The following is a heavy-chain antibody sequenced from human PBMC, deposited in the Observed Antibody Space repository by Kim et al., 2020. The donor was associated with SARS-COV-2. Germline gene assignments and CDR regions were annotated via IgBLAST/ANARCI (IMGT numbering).Heavy chain of an antibody. CDR3: ARVQRRRSVTTLPAYFDY. J-gene: IGHJ4*02. CDR1: GGSISSGSYY. Sequence: SETLSLTCTVSGGSISSGSYYWSWIRQPAGKGLEWIGRIYTSGSTNYNPSLKSRVTISVDTSKNQFSLKLSSVTAADTAVYYCARVQRRRSVTTLPAYFDYWGQGTLVTVSS. D-gene: IGHD4-17*01. CDR2: IYTSGST. V-gene: IGHV4-61*02.